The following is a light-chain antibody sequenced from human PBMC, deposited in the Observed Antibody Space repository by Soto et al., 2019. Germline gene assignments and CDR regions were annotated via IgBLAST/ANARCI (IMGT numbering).Light chain of an antibody. Sequence: QSALTQPASVSGSPGQSITISCTGTSSDVGFYNLVSWYQQHPGKAPKLMIYEGNKRPSGVSYRFSGSKSGNTASLTISGLQAEDEADYYCCSYAGSNTPYVFGTGTKLTVL. J-gene: IGLJ1*01. CDR2: EGN. V-gene: IGLV2-23*01. CDR3: CSYAGSNTPYV. CDR1: SSDVGFYNL.